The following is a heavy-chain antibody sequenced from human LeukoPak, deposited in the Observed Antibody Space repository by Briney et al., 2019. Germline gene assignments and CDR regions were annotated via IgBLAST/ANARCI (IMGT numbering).Heavy chain of an antibody. CDR2: ISSDGSST. D-gene: IGHD3-3*01. CDR3: ARGSYYDFWSGYSCGMDV. V-gene: IGHV3-74*01. Sequence: GRSLRLSCAASGFTFSSYWMHWVRQVPGKGLVWVSRISSDGSSTSYADSVKGRFTISRDNAKNTLYLQMNSLRVEDTAVYYCARGSYYDFWSGYSCGMDVWGQGTTVTVSS. CDR1: GFTFSSYW. J-gene: IGHJ6*02.